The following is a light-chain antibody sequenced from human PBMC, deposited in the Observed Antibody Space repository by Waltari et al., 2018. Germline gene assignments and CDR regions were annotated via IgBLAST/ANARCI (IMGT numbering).Light chain of an antibody. Sequence: QSALTQPASVSGAPGPAITIPCPGTRSYVGGYSYGPWYQKQPDKAPKLLIYDVSNRALGVSNRFSGSKSGNTASLTISGLQAEDESDYYCSSFTSKSTWVFGGGTKLTVL. CDR2: DVS. CDR3: SSFTSKSTWV. V-gene: IGLV2-14*03. J-gene: IGLJ3*02. CDR1: RSYVGGYSY.